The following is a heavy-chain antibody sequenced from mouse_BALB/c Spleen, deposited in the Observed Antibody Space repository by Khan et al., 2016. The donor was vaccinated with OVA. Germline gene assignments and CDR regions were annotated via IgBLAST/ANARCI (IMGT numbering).Heavy chain of an antibody. D-gene: IGHD2-10*01. CDR3: SRQPYYHYYIMDY. CDR1: AFSLTNYG. Sequence: LAASGPGPLAPSQSLYTTRTISAFSLTNYGIHWVRQPPGKGLEWLVVIRSDGSTTYYSALKSRLSISKDNNKSQVFLKMNSLQTDDAAMSYCSRQPYYHYYIMDYWGQGTSVTVSS. J-gene: IGHJ4*01. V-gene: IGHV2-6-1*01. CDR2: IRSDGST.